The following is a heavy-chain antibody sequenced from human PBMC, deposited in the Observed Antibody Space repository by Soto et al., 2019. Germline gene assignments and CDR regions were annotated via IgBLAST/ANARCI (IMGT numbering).Heavy chain of an antibody. CDR1: GFSFSIFW. CDR3: TRGLGYSGYDPFVY. D-gene: IGHD5-12*01. J-gene: IGHJ4*02. Sequence: EVQLVESGGDLVHPGGSLRLSCAASGFSFSIFWMHWVRQAPGKGLVWVSSINGGGSSADYADSVKGRFTFSRDNAKNTVYLQMNRLRAEDTAVYYCTRGLGYSGYDPFVYWGQVTLVTVSS. V-gene: IGHV3-74*01. CDR2: INGGGSSA.